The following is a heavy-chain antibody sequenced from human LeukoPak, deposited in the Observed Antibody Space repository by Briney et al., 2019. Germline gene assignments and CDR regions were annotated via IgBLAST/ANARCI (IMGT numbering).Heavy chain of an antibody. CDR2: INHSGST. V-gene: IGHV4-34*01. CDR1: GGSLSGYY. D-gene: IGHD3-16*02. J-gene: IGHJ5*02. CDR3: ARGGVSYDYVWGSYRYLSWFDP. Sequence: SETLSLTCAVYGGSLSGYYWSWIRQPPGKGLEWIGEINHSGSTYYNPSLKSRVTISVDTSKNQFSLKLSSVTAADTAVYYCARGGVSYDYVWGSYRYLSWFDPWGQGTLVTVSS.